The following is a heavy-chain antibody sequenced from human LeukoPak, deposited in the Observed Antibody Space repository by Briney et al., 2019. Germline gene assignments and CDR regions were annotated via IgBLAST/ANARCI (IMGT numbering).Heavy chain of an antibody. CDR1: GFTFSSYD. Sequence: PGGSLRLSCAASGFTFSSYDMTWVRQAPGKGLEWVSAISGSGGSTYYADSVKGRFTISRDNSKNTLYLQMNSLRAEDTAVYYCAKPFTIYGSGRNSFDYWGQGTLVTVSS. CDR3: AKPFTIYGSGRNSFDY. J-gene: IGHJ4*02. D-gene: IGHD3-10*01. CDR2: ISGSGGST. V-gene: IGHV3-23*01.